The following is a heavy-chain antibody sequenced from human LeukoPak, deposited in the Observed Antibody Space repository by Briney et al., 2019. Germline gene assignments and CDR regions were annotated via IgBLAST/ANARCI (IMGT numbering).Heavy chain of an antibody. CDR1: AFTFNSYS. CDR3: ARGSGDY. V-gene: IGHV3-7*04. J-gene: IGHJ4*02. Sequence: GGSLRLSCAASAFTFNSYSMNWVRQAPGKGLEWVANIKPDGSEKYYVDSVKGRFTISRDNAKNSLYLQMTSLRAEDTAVYYRARGSGDYSGQGTLVTVSS. CDR2: IKPDGSEK.